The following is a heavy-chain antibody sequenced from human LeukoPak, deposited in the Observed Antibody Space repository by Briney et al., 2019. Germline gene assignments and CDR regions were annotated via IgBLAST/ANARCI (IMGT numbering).Heavy chain of an antibody. D-gene: IGHD6-19*01. J-gene: IGHJ4*02. Sequence: GGSLRLSCAASGFTFSSYERNWVRQAPGKGLEGVSYISSSGSSIYYADSVKGRFTISIDNAKNSLYVQMNSLRAEDTAVSYCARDSYSNGLAYWGQGTLVTVSS. CDR2: ISSSGSSI. CDR1: GFTFSSYE. V-gene: IGHV3-48*03. CDR3: ARDSYSNGLAY.